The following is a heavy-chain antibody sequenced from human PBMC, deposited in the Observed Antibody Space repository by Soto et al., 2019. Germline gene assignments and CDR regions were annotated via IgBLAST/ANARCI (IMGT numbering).Heavy chain of an antibody. CDR1: GCSIGISAFY. CDR2: IYHSGTT. V-gene: IGHV4-39*01. J-gene: IGHJ4*02. D-gene: IGHD3-3*01. CDR3: TTGLTIFGVVISSGDY. Sequence: SETLSLTCTVSGCSIGISAFYWCWILQPPGKGLEWIGSIYHSGTTYYNPSLTSRVSISVDTSKNQFSLKLSSVTAADTAVYYCTTGLTIFGVVISSGDYWGQGILVTVSS.